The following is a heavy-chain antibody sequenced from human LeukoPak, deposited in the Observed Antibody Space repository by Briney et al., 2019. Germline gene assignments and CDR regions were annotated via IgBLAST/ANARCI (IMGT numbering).Heavy chain of an antibody. D-gene: IGHD5-24*01. J-gene: IGHJ4*02. V-gene: IGHV3-74*01. CDR3: ARGDGNFWGFPY. CDR1: GLTYSSYW. Sequence: GGSLRLSCATSGLTYSSYWMHWVRQDPGKGLRWVSRISPDGRTTNYAASVEGRFTISRDNAKNRLFLQMNSLRAEDTAVYYCARGDGNFWGFPYWGQGTLVTVSS. CDR2: ISPDGRTT.